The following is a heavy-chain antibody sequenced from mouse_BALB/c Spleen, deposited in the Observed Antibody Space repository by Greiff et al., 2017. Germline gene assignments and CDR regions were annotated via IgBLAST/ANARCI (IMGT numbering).Heavy chain of an antibody. CDR3: TREGDYDEAWFAY. CDR2: IDPETGGT. V-gene: IGHV1-15*01. D-gene: IGHD2-4*01. CDR1: GYTFTDYE. Sequence: VQLQQSGAELVRPGASVTLSCKASGYTFTDYEMHWVKQTPVHGLEWIGAIDPETGGTAYNQKFTGKATLTADKSSSTAYMELRSLTSEDSAVYYCTREGDYDEAWFAYWGQGTLVTVSA. J-gene: IGHJ3*01.